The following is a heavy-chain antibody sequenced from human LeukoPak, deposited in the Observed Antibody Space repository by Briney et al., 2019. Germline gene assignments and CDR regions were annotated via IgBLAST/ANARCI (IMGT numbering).Heavy chain of an antibody. Sequence: ASVKVSCKASRYTFTSHGLNWVRQAPGQGLEWMGWINTNTGNPTYAQGFTGRFVFSLDTSVSTAYLQISSLKAEDTAVYYCARVNGQWPDYWGQGTLVTVSS. J-gene: IGHJ4*02. V-gene: IGHV7-4-1*02. D-gene: IGHD6-19*01. CDR3: ARVNGQWPDY. CDR2: INTNTGNP. CDR1: RYTFTSHG.